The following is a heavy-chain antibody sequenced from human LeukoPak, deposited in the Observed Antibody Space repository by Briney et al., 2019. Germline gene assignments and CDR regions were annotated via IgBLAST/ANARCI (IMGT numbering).Heavy chain of an antibody. V-gene: IGHV3-30-3*01. J-gene: IGHJ5*02. CDR2: ISYDGSNK. CDR3: ARDRWFDP. Sequence: PGGSLRLSCAASGFTFSSYAMHWVRQAPGKGLEWVAVISYDGSNKYYADSVKGRFTISRDNSKNTLYLQMNSLGAEDTAVYYCARDRWFDPWGQGTLVTVSS. CDR1: GFTFSSYA.